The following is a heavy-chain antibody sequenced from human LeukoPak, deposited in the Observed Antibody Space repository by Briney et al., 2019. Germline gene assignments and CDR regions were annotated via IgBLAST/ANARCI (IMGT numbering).Heavy chain of an antibody. CDR2: LYHPDST. CDR1: GYPINNAYY. Sequence: SETLSLTCAVSGYPINNAYYWVWIRPPPGKGLEWIGSLYHPDSTYYNPSLKSRVTMSVDTSRNQFSLKLSFVNAADTAAYYCARQYDSYFYYYLDLWGTGTTVTVSS. D-gene: IGHD2-2*01. V-gene: IGHV4-38-2*01. J-gene: IGHJ6*03. CDR3: ARQYDSYFYYYLDL.